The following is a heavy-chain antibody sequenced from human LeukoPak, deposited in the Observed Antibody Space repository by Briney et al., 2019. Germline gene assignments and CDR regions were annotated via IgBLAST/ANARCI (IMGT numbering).Heavy chain of an antibody. J-gene: IGHJ4*02. CDR3: ARDPSGGYSYGAFDY. V-gene: IGHV4-39*02. CDR1: GGSITSSSYY. CDR2: VFYSGST. D-gene: IGHD5-18*01. Sequence: SETLSLTCIVSGGSITSSSYYWGWIRQPPGKGLEWIGSVFYSGSTYYNPSLKSRVTISVDTSKNQFSLKLSSVTAADTAVYYCARDPSGGYSYGAFDYWGQGTLVTVSS.